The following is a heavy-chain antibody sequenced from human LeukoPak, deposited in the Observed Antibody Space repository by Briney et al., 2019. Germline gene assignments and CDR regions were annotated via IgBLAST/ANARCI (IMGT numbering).Heavy chain of an antibody. D-gene: IGHD1-7*01. CDR3: AGLDLYNWNYYYFDY. J-gene: IGHJ4*02. Sequence: PSETLSLTRTVSGGSISSYYWSWIRQPAGKGLEWIGRIYTSGSTNYNPSLKSRVTISVDTSKNQFSLKLSSVTAADTAVYYCAGLDLYNWNYYYFDYWGQGTLVTVSS. CDR1: GGSISSYY. CDR2: IYTSGST. V-gene: IGHV4-4*07.